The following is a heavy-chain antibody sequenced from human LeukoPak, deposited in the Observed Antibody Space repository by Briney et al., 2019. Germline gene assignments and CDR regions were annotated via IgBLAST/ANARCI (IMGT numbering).Heavy chain of an antibody. CDR3: ARGAYTWNDVPYFYGMDV. CDR2: VFPIFGTA. V-gene: IGHV1-69*06. D-gene: IGHD1-1*01. CDR1: GGTFSSYA. J-gene: IGHJ6*04. Sequence: SVKVSCKASGGTFSSYAISWVRQAPGQGLEWSGGVFPIFGTANYAQKFQGRVTITADKSPSTAYMERSSLRSEDTAVYYCARGAYTWNDVPYFYGMDVWGKGTTVTVSS.